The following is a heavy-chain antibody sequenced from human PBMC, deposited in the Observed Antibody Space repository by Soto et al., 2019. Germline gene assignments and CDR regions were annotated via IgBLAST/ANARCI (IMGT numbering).Heavy chain of an antibody. Sequence: SETLSLTCVVSGGSLSDYSWVWIRQPPGKGLEWIGEINHRGQSNFKPSLKSRTVISVDKSKNQVSLNLSSVTAADTAVYYCAKVSRITIFGGGWFDPWGQGILVTVSS. J-gene: IGHJ5*02. V-gene: IGHV4-34*01. D-gene: IGHD3-3*01. CDR2: INHRGQS. CDR3: AKVSRITIFGGGWFDP. CDR1: GGSLSDYS.